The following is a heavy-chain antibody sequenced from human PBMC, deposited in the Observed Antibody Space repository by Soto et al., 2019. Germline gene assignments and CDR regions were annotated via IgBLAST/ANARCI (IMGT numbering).Heavy chain of an antibody. D-gene: IGHD6-6*01. Sequence: GELLRNWYNGAEYSIANYWGGRVRQMTGKGLEWMGIIYPGDSDTRYSPSFQGQVTISADKSISTAYLQWSSLKASDTAMYYCARHYEYSSSSPWFDPWGQGTLVTVSS. V-gene: IGHV5-51*01. CDR2: IYPGDSDT. CDR3: ARHYEYSSSSPWFDP. CDR1: EYSIANYW. J-gene: IGHJ5*02.